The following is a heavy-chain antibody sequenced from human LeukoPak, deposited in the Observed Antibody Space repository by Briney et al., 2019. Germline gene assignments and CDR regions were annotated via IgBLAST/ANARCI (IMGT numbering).Heavy chain of an antibody. J-gene: IGHJ4*02. Sequence: ASVKVSCKASGYTFTGYYMHWVRQAPGQGLEWMGWINPNSGGTNYAQKLQGRVTMTRDTSISTAYMELSRLRSDDTAVYYCARSRFGASGPLGPFDYWGQGTLVTVSS. CDR3: ARSRFGASGPLGPFDY. V-gene: IGHV1-2*02. CDR2: INPNSGGT. CDR1: GYTFTGYY. D-gene: IGHD3-10*01.